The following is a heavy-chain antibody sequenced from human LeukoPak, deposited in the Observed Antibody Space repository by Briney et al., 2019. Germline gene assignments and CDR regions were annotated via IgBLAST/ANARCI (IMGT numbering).Heavy chain of an antibody. Sequence: PGGSLRLSCAASGFTLSRYSMNWVRQAPGKGLEWVSCISTRSTYIYYADSVKGRFTISRDNAKNSLYLQMNSLRADDTAVYYCAREEEWYASGTYYKGFDSWGQGTLVTVSS. CDR3: AREEEWYASGTYYKGFDS. J-gene: IGHJ4*02. D-gene: IGHD3-10*01. CDR2: ISTRSTYI. CDR1: GFTLSRYS. V-gene: IGHV3-21*01.